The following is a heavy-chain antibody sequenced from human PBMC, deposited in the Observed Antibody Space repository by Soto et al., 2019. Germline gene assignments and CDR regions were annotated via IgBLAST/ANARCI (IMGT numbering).Heavy chain of an antibody. Sequence: GGSLRLSCAASGFTFSDYYMSWIRQAPGKGLEWVSYISSSGSTIYYADSVKGRFTISRDNAKNSLYLQMNSLRAEDTAVYYCARGATVTKSFLGYYYYGMDVWGQGTTVTVSS. J-gene: IGHJ6*02. CDR1: GFTFSDYY. D-gene: IGHD4-17*01. V-gene: IGHV3-11*01. CDR2: ISSSGSTI. CDR3: ARGATVTKSFLGYYYYGMDV.